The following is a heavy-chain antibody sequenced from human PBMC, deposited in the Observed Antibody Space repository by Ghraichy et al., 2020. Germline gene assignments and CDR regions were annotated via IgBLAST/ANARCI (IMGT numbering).Heavy chain of an antibody. D-gene: IGHD1-26*01. Sequence: SETLSLTCTVSGGSISSSSYYWGWIRQPPGKGLEWIGSIYYSGSTYYNPSLKSRVTISVDTSKNQFSLKLSSVTAADTAVYYCARPYSGSYYFDYWGQGTLVTVSS. CDR3: ARPYSGSYYFDY. CDR1: GGSISSSSYY. V-gene: IGHV4-39*07. CDR2: IYYSGST. J-gene: IGHJ4*02.